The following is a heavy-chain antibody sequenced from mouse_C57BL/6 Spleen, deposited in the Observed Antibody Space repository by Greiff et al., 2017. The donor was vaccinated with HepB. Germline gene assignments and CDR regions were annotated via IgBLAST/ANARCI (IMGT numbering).Heavy chain of an antibody. CDR3: ARAKAQSYYFDY. CDR1: GFTFSSYA. Sequence: EVQWVESGGGLVKPGGSLKLSCAASGFTFSSYAMSWVRQTPEKRLEWVATISDGGSYTYYPDNVKGRFTISRDNAKNNLYLQMSHLKSEDTAMYYCARAKAQSYYFDYWGQGTTLTVSS. CDR2: ISDGGSYT. J-gene: IGHJ2*01. D-gene: IGHD3-2*02. V-gene: IGHV5-4*01.